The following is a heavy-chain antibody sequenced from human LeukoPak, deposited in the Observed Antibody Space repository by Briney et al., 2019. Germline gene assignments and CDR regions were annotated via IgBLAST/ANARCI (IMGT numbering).Heavy chain of an antibody. J-gene: IGHJ6*03. CDR1: GFTFSNFA. V-gene: IGHV3-30*02. CDR3: AAPWEGFYYYYYMDV. CDR2: IRYDGSNK. Sequence: PGGSLRLSCAASGFTFSNFAMHWVRQAPGRGLEWVAFIRYDGSNKYYADSVKGRFTISRDNSKNTLYLQMNSLRAEDTAVYYCAAPWEGFYYYYYMDVWGKGTTVTVSS. D-gene: IGHD1-26*01.